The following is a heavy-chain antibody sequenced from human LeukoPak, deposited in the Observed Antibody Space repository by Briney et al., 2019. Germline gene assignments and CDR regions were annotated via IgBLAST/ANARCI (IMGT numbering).Heavy chain of an antibody. D-gene: IGHD3-22*01. J-gene: IGHJ4*02. CDR1: GGSISSYY. CDR2: IYTSGST. Sequence: SSETLSLTCTVSGGSISSYYWSWIRQPAGKGLELIGRIYTSGSTNYNPSLKSRVTISVDTSKNQFSLKLSSVTAADTAVYYCARVSYDSSGSLWGQGTLVTVSS. V-gene: IGHV4-4*07. CDR3: ARVSYDSSGSL.